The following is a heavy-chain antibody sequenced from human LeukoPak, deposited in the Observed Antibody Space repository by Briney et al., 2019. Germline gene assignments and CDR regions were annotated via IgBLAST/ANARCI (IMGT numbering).Heavy chain of an antibody. V-gene: IGHV4-34*01. J-gene: IGHJ4*02. CDR2: INHSGST. CDR3: ARDNYYDSSGYDY. Sequence: PSETLSLTCAVYGGSFSGYYWSWIRQPPGKGLGWIGEINHSGSTNYNPSLKSRVTISVDTSKNQFSLKLSSVTAADTAVYYCARDNYYDSSGYDYWGQGTLVTVSS. D-gene: IGHD3-22*01. CDR1: GGSFSGYY.